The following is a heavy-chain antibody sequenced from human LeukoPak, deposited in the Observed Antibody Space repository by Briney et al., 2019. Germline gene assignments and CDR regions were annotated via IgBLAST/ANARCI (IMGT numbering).Heavy chain of an antibody. D-gene: IGHD5-18*01. Sequence: PSETLSLTCTVSGDSITNYYWSWIRQPPGKGLEWIGYIYYSGSTNYNPSLKSRVTISVDTSKNQFSLKLSSVTAADTAVYYCARWTSNVDTAMVIRWGQGTLVTVSS. V-gene: IGHV4-59*08. CDR1: GDSITNYY. CDR2: IYYSGST. J-gene: IGHJ4*02. CDR3: ARWTSNVDTAMVIR.